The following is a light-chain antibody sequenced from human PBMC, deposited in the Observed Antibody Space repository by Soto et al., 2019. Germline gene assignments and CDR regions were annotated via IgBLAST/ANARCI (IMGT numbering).Light chain of an antibody. CDR1: STDVDGYDY. J-gene: IGLJ1*01. V-gene: IGLV2-14*03. Sequence: QSVLTQPASVSGSPGQSSTISCTGASTDVDGYDYVSWYQQHPGQAPKLMIYDVNNRPSGVSYRFSGSKSGDTASLTISGLQAEDDADYYCSSYTSSAPFYVFGTGTKLTVL. CDR2: DVN. CDR3: SSYTSSAPFYV.